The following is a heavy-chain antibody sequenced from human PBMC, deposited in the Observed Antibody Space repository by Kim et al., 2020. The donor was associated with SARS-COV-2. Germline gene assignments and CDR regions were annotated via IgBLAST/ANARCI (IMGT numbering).Heavy chain of an antibody. CDR3: AKDLASLLVGARWSLDY. CDR1: GFTFSSYA. V-gene: IGHV3-23*01. J-gene: IGHJ4*02. D-gene: IGHD1-26*01. Sequence: GGSLRLSCAASGFTFSSYAMSWVRQAPGKGLEWVSVISGSGGSTYYADSVKGRFTISRDNSKNTLYLQMTSLRAEDTAVYYCAKDLASLLVGARWSLDYWGQGTLVTVSS. CDR2: ISGSGGST.